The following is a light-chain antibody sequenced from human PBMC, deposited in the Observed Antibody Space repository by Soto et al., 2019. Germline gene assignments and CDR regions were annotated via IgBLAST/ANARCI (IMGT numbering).Light chain of an antibody. V-gene: IGKV1-5*03. CDR3: QQYNSYPIT. CDR2: KAS. J-gene: IGKJ5*01. CDR1: QSISSW. Sequence: DIQMTQSPSTLSASVGERVTITCRASQSISSWLAWFQQKPGKAPKVLISKASSLESGVPSRFSGSGSGTEFSLTISSLQPDDFATYYCQQYNSYPITFGQGTRLEIK.